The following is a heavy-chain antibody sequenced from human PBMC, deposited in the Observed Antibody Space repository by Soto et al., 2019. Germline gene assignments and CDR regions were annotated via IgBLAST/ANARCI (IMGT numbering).Heavy chain of an antibody. D-gene: IGHD6-13*01. Sequence: QVQLVESGGGVVQPGRSLRLSCAASGFTFITYGMHWVRQAPGKGLEWVAVIWSDGSKKYSADSVKGRFTISRDNSKNTLYLQMNSLRAEDTAVYYCARDRHSWSGELYYYYYGMDVWGQGTTVTVSS. CDR1: GFTFITYG. CDR3: ARDRHSWSGELYYYYYGMDV. J-gene: IGHJ6*02. V-gene: IGHV3-33*01. CDR2: IWSDGSKK.